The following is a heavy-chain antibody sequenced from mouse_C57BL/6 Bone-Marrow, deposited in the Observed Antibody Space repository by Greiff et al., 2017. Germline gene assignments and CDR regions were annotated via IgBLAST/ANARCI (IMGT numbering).Heavy chain of an antibody. CDR3: ARDQITTVVAPFAY. J-gene: IGHJ3*01. CDR2: ISDGGSYT. V-gene: IGHV5-4*01. D-gene: IGHD1-1*01. Sequence: EVQRVASGGGLVKPGGSLKLSCAASGFTFSSYAMSWVRQTPEKRLEWVATISDGGSYTYYPDNVKGRFTISRDNAKNNLYLQLSHLKSEDTAMYYCARDQITTVVAPFAYWGQGTLVTVSA. CDR1: GFTFSSYA.